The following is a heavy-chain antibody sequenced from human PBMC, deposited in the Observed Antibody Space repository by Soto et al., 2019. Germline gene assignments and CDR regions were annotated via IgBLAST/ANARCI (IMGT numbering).Heavy chain of an antibody. CDR1: GYTFTGYY. D-gene: IGHD6-13*01. Sequence: ASVKVSCKASGYTFTGYYMHWVRQAPGQGLEWMGWINPNSGGTNYAQKFQGWVTMTRDTSISTAYMELSRLRSDDTAVYYCARFLGALGGGQQLAPNWFDSWGQGSLVTVSS. CDR3: ARFLGALGGGQQLAPNWFDS. J-gene: IGHJ5*01. CDR2: INPNSGGT. V-gene: IGHV1-2*04.